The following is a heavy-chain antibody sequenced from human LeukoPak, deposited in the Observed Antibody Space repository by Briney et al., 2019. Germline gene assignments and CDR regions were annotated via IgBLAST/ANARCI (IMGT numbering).Heavy chain of an antibody. Sequence: SETLSLTCTFSGASISRYYWSWIRQPPGKELEWIGYIYYSGSTNYNPSLKSRVTISVDPSNNRFSLKLSSVTAADTAVYYCARHEDGYCSSTSCYGNWGQGTLVTVSS. D-gene: IGHD2-2*03. V-gene: IGHV4-59*08. CDR3: ARHEDGYCSSTSCYGN. CDR1: GASISRYY. J-gene: IGHJ4*02. CDR2: IYYSGST.